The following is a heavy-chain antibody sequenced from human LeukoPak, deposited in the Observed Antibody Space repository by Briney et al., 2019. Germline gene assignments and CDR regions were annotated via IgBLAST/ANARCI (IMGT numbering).Heavy chain of an antibody. V-gene: IGHV3-74*01. J-gene: IGHJ4*02. CDR1: GFTFSDYW. CDR3: ARDRGPRTGFMVREAYDY. D-gene: IGHD3-10*01. Sequence: GGSLRLSCAASGFTFSDYWIHWVRQAPGKGLVWVSRSNTDGSITNYADPVKGRFSISRDNAKNTLYLQMSSLRAEDTAVYYCARDRGPRTGFMVREAYDYWGQGTLVTVSS. CDR2: SNTDGSIT.